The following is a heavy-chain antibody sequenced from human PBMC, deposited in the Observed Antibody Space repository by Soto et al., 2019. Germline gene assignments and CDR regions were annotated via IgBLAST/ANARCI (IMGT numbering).Heavy chain of an antibody. Sequence: QVQLVQSGAEVKKPGSSVEVSCKASGGTFSSYAISWVRQAPGQGLEWMGGIIPIFGTANYAQKFQGRVTITADESTSTAYMELSSLRSEDTAVYYCASPVVTAIPIYYYYGMDVWGQGTTVTVSS. V-gene: IGHV1-69*01. CDR3: ASPVVTAIPIYYYYGMDV. CDR1: GGTFSSYA. D-gene: IGHD2-21*02. J-gene: IGHJ6*02. CDR2: IIPIFGTA.